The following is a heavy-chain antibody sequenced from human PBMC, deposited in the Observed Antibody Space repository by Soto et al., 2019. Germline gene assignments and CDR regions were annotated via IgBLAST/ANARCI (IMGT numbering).Heavy chain of an antibody. CDR1: GGSISSDDYY. CDR3: ARLYLGYSGYDVNLGVLRRYYMDV. CDR2: INHSGST. J-gene: IGHJ6*03. Sequence: SETLSLTCTVSGGSISSDDYYWNWIRHYPGKGLEWIGYINHSGSTYYNPSLRSRVTISVDTSKNQFSLKLSSVTAADTAVYYCARLYLGYSGYDVNLGVLRRYYMDVWGKGTTVTVSS. D-gene: IGHD5-12*01. V-gene: IGHV4-31*03.